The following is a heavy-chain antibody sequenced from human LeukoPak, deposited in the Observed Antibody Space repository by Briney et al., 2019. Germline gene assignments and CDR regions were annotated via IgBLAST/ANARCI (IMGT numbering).Heavy chain of an antibody. CDR2: KYYSGSA. V-gene: IGHV4-31*03. J-gene: IGHJ3*02. D-gene: IGHD2-2*01. CDR3: ATTYCSGISCLDVFNM. Sequence: SQTLSLTCNVSGGSVSDGRYYWTWIRQHPGKGLEWIGYKYYSGSAKYNPSLKSRLTISIDTSKNQFSLQLSSVTAADTATYYCATTYCSGISCLDVFNMWGQGTRVTVSS. CDR1: GGSVSDGRYY.